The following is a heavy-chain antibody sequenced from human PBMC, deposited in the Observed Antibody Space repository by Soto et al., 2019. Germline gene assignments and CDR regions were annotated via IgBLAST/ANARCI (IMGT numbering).Heavy chain of an antibody. D-gene: IGHD6-13*01. Sequence: SETLSLTCTVSGGSMRNYFWTWIRQPPGKGLEWIGYIHYSGTTSFFPSYNPSLRSRVTISEDTSKNQFSLKLLSVTTADTAVYFCAAGEASSRNLAPYYLDFWGQGTRGTAPQ. V-gene: IGHV4-59*01. J-gene: IGHJ4*02. CDR3: AAGEASSRNLAPYYLDF. CDR2: IHYSGTT. CDR1: GGSMRNYF.